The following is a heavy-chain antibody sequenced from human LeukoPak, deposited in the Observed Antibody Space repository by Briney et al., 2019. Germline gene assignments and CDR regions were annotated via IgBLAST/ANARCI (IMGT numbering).Heavy chain of an antibody. Sequence: SETLSLTCTVSGGSISSGVYYWSWIRQHPGKGLEWVGYISDRGSTYYNPSLKSRVTISVDTSKNQFSLKLSSVTAADTAVYYCASEHYYDSSGYYLWGQGTLVTVSS. V-gene: IGHV4-31*03. CDR2: ISDRGST. CDR1: GGSISSGVYY. J-gene: IGHJ4*02. CDR3: ASEHYYDSSGYYL. D-gene: IGHD3-22*01.